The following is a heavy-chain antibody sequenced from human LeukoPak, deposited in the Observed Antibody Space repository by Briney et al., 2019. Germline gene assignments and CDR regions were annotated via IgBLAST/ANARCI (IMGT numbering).Heavy chain of an antibody. CDR1: GFTFSTYG. Sequence: GGSLRLSCAASGFTFSTYGMHWVRQAPGKGLEWVTFIRYDGSNKYYADSVKGRFTISRDNSKNTLYLQMSSLRAEDTAVYYCAKGVGGYCSSASCYTGPFDYWGQGTLVTVSS. CDR3: AKGVGGYCSSASCYTGPFDY. J-gene: IGHJ4*02. D-gene: IGHD2-2*02. V-gene: IGHV3-30*02. CDR2: IRYDGSNK.